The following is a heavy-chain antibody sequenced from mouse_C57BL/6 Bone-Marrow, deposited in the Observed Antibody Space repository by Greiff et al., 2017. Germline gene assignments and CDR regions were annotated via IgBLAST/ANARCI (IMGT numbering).Heavy chain of an antibody. CDR1: GYTFTSYG. D-gene: IGHD1-1*01. CDR2: IYIGNGYT. CDR3: GEGLYYYDSSWAMDY. V-gene: IGHV1-58*01. J-gene: IGHJ4*01. Sequence: EVQLQQSGAELVRPGSSVKMSCKTSGYTFTSYGINWVKQRPGQGLEWIGYIYIGNGYTEYNEKFKGKATLTLDTSSSTAYMQLSSLTSEDSAIXYCGEGLYYYDSSWAMDYWGQGTSVTVSS.